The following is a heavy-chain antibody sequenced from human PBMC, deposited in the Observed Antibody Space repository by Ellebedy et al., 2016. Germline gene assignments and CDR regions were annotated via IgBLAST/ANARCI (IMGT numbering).Heavy chain of an antibody. Sequence: GESLKISCAASGFTFSSYAMSWVRQAPGKGLEWVSAISGSGGSTYYADSVKGRFTISRDNSKNTLYLQMNSLRAEDTAVYYCAKDLYDYDNWGQGTLVTVSS. V-gene: IGHV3-23*01. J-gene: IGHJ4*02. D-gene: IGHD5-12*01. CDR2: ISGSGGST. CDR1: GFTFSSYA. CDR3: AKDLYDYDN.